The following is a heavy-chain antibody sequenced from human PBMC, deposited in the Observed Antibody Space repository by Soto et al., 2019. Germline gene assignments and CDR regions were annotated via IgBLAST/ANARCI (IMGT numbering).Heavy chain of an antibody. D-gene: IGHD7-27*01. CDR3: ARVTLTGDDRRNNAFDI. CDR1: GGSFSGYY. J-gene: IGHJ3*02. Sequence: SETLSLTCAVYGGSFSGYYWSWIRQPPGKGLEWIGEINHSGSTNYNPSLKSRVTISVDTSKNQFSLKLSSVTAADTAVYYCARVTLTGDDRRNNAFDIWGQGTMVTVSS. V-gene: IGHV4-34*01. CDR2: INHSGST.